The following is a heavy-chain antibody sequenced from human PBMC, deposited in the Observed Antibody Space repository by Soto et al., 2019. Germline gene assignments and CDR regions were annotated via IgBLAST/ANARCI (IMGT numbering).Heavy chain of an antibody. V-gene: IGHV4-31*03. Sequence: TSETLSLTCTVSGGSISSGGYYWSWVRQHPGKGLEWIGYIYYSGSTYYNPSLKSRVTISVDTSKNQFSLKLSSVTAADTAVYYCERRGLDDYYYYGMEVWGQGTTVTVSS. CDR3: ERRGLDDYYYYGMEV. CDR1: GGSISSGGYY. J-gene: IGHJ6*02. D-gene: IGHD6-19*01. CDR2: IYYSGST.